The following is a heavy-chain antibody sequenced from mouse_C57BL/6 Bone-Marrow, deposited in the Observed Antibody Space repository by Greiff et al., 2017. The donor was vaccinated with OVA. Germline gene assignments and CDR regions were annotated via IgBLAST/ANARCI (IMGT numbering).Heavy chain of an antibody. CDR2: IYPGDGDT. CDR1: GYAFSSSW. CDR3: ARGGDYDGY. Sequence: QVQLQQPGAELVKPGASVKISCKASGYAFSSSWMNWVKQRPGKGLEWIGRIYPGDGDTNYNGKFKGKATLTADKSSSTAYMQLSSLTSEDSAVYFCARGGDYDGYWGQGTTLTVSS. V-gene: IGHV1-82*01. D-gene: IGHD2-4*01. J-gene: IGHJ2*01.